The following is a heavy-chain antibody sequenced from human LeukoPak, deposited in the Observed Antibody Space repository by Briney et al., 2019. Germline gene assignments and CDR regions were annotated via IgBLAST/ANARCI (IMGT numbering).Heavy chain of an antibody. J-gene: IGHJ6*03. D-gene: IGHD5-12*01. CDR3: ARASVDGGGSFYYYYMDV. V-gene: IGHV1-69*13. CDR2: VIPIFGTA. Sequence: ASVKVSSKGSVGTFSPYAISWVRQAPRQGLEWMGGVIPIFGTANYAQKFQGRVTITADESTSTAYMELSSLRSEDTAVYYCARASVDGGGSFYYYYMDVWGKGTTVTISS. CDR1: VGTFSPYA.